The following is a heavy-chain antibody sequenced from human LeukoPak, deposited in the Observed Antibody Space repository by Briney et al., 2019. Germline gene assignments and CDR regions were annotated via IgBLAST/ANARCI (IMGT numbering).Heavy chain of an antibody. CDR3: ARDGRYCSSTSCYEVYFDY. CDR1: GYAFSSYE. Sequence: GGSLRLSCAASGYAFSSYEMNWVRQAPGKGLEWVSYISSSGSTIYYADSVKGRFTISRDNAKNSLYLQMNSLRAEDTAVYYCARDGRYCSSTSCYEVYFDYWGQGTLVTVSS. D-gene: IGHD2-2*01. CDR2: ISSSGSTI. V-gene: IGHV3-48*03. J-gene: IGHJ4*02.